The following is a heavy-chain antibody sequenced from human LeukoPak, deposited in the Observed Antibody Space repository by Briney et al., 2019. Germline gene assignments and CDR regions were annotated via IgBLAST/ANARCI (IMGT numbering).Heavy chain of an antibody. CDR1: GFRFNKFG. Sequence: PGGSLRLSCAASGFRFNKFGMHWVHQALGKGLEWVAFIRHDGTTQYYTDSVKGRFIISRDDSKNTVSLQMNSLRVDDTAFYYCAKHHGATWPFHDSWGQGTLVTVSS. V-gene: IGHV3-30*02. CDR3: AKHHGATWPFHDS. CDR2: IRHDGTTQ. J-gene: IGHJ4*02.